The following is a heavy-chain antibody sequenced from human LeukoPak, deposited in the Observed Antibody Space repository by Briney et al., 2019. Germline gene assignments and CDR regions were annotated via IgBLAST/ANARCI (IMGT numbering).Heavy chain of an antibody. J-gene: IGHJ4*02. Sequence: GGSLRLSCAASGFTFSSYSMNWVRQAPGKGLEWVSYISSSSTIYYADSVKGRFTISRDNAKNSLYLQMNSLRAEDTAVYYCARGPTSGYIDYWGQGTLVTVSS. V-gene: IGHV3-48*04. CDR3: ARGPTSGYIDY. CDR2: ISSSSTI. D-gene: IGHD3-22*01. CDR1: GFTFSSYS.